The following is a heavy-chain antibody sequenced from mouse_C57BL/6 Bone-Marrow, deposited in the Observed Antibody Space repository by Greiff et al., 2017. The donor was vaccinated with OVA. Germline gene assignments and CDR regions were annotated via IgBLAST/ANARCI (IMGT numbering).Heavy chain of an antibody. V-gene: IGHV5-12*01. CDR2: ISNGGGST. CDR1: GFTFSDYY. Sequence: EVKLMESGGGLVQPGGSLKLSCAASGFTFSDYYMYWVRQTPEKRLEWVAYISNGGGSTYYPDTVKGRFTISRDNAKNTLYLQMSRLKSEDTAMYYCARQGPHWYFDVWGTGTTVTVSS. CDR3: ARQGPHWYFDV. J-gene: IGHJ1*03.